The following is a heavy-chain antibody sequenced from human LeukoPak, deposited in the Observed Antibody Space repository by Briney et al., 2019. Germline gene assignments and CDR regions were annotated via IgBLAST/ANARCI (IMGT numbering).Heavy chain of an antibody. J-gene: IGHJ5*02. CDR3: ARIYSSSWSRTGGWFDP. V-gene: IGHV4-4*09. CDR2: IYTSGST. CDR1: GGSISSYY. D-gene: IGHD6-13*01. Sequence: SETLSLTCTVSGGSISSYYWSWIRQPPGKGLEWIGYIYTSGSTNYNPSLKSRVTISVDTSKNQFSLKLSSVTAADTAVYYCARIYSSSWSRTGGWFDPWGQGTLVTVSS.